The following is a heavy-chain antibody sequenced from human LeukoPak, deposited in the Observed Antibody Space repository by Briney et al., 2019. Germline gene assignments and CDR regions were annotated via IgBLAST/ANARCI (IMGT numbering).Heavy chain of an antibody. D-gene: IGHD3-10*01. CDR2: ISSSSSYI. Sequence: GGSLRLSCAASGFTFSSYSMNWVRQAPGKGLEWVSSISSSSSYIYYADSVKGRFTISRDNAKNSLYLQMNSLRAEDTAVYYCASELVFTMVRGVPFDYWGQGTLVTVSS. V-gene: IGHV3-21*01. CDR3: ASELVFTMVRGVPFDY. J-gene: IGHJ4*02. CDR1: GFTFSSYS.